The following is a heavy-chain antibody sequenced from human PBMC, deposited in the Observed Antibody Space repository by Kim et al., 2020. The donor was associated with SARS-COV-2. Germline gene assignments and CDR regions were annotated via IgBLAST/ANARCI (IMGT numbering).Heavy chain of an antibody. V-gene: IGHV1-69*13. CDR3: ARSPSRRSSGWEGNFDY. CDR2: IIPIFGTA. D-gene: IGHD6-19*01. J-gene: IGHJ4*02. Sequence: SVKVSCKASGGTFSSYAISWVRQAPGQGLEWMGGIIPIFGTANYAQKFQGRVTITADESTSTAYMELSSLRSEDTAVYYCARSPSRRSSGWEGNFDYWGQGTLVTVSS. CDR1: GGTFSSYA.